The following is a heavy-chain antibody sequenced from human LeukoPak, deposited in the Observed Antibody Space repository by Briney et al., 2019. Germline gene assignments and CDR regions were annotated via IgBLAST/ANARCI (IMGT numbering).Heavy chain of an antibody. D-gene: IGHD3/OR15-3a*01. CDR2: IYYSGST. V-gene: IGHV4-59*01. CDR1: GGSISSYY. J-gene: IGHJ4*02. Sequence: PSETLSLTCTVSGGSISSYYWSWIRQPPGKGLEWIGYIYYSGSTNYNPSLKSRVTISVDTSKNQFSLKLSSVTAADTAVYYCARDRTGVQVWGQGTLVTVSS. CDR3: ARDRTGVQV.